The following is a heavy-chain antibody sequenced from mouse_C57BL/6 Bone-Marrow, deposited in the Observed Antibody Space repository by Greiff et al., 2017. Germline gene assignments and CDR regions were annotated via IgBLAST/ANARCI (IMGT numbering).Heavy chain of an antibody. CDR2: ISYSGIT. J-gene: IGHJ1*03. CDR3: ARYDYTWYFDV. CDR1: RYSITTNY. Sequence: EVKLMESGPGLATPSQPLSLTCSFTRYSITTNYWNWIRKFPSYKLSYMGYISYSGITYYTPSLKRRISITPDTSKNQYYLQWNSVSTEETATNYCARYDYTWYFDVGGTGTTVTVPS. D-gene: IGHD2-4*01. V-gene: IGHV3-8*01.